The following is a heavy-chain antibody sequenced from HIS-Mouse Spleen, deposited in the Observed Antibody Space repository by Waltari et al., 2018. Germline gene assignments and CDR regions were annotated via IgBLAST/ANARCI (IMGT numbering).Heavy chain of an antibody. CDR1: GYTFTGYY. J-gene: IGHJ6*02. CDR3: ARDYYGSGSYYYYYGMDV. CDR2: INPNSGGT. V-gene: IGHV1-2*02. Sequence: QVQLVQSGAEVTTPGASVKVSCKASGYTFTGYYMHWVRQAPGQGLEWMGWINPNSGGTNYAQKFQGRVTMTRDTSISTAYMELSRLRSDDTAVYYCARDYYGSGSYYYYYGMDVWGQGTTV. D-gene: IGHD3-10*01.